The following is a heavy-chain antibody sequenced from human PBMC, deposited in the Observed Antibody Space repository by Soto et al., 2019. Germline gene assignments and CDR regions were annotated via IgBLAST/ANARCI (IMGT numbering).Heavy chain of an antibody. Sequence: PSETLSLTCTVSGGSISSYYWSWIRQPPGKGLEWIGYIYYSGSTNYNPSLKSRVTISVDTSKIQFSLKLSSVTAADTAVYYCARAGYSSGWYYFDYWGQGTLVTV. CDR2: IYYSGST. V-gene: IGHV4-59*01. J-gene: IGHJ4*02. D-gene: IGHD6-19*01. CDR3: ARAGYSSGWYYFDY. CDR1: GGSISSYY.